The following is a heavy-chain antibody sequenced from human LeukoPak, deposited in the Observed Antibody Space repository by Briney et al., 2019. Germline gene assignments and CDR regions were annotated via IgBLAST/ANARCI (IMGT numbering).Heavy chain of an antibody. J-gene: IGHJ4*02. CDR1: GFTFSSYW. Sequence: GGSLRLSCAASGFTFSSYWMSWVRQAPGKGLEWVAYINQDGSEKYYVDSVKGRFTISRDNAKNSLYLQMNSLRAEDTAVYYCARAPRIVGFYFDYWGQGTLVTVSS. CDR2: INQDGSEK. CDR3: ARAPRIVGFYFDY. V-gene: IGHV3-7*03. D-gene: IGHD3-22*01.